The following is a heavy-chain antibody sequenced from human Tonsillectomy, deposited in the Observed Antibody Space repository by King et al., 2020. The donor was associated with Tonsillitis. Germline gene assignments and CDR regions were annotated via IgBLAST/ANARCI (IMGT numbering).Heavy chain of an antibody. Sequence: VQLVESGGVVVQPGGSLRLSCAASGFTFDDYTMHWVRQTPGKGLEWVSLIVWDGGTTYYADSVKGRFTISRDNIKNSLYLQMNSLRTEDTAVYYCAKDRSGGRDSSWSIDHWGQGPLVTVSS. CDR1: GFTFDDYT. CDR2: IVWDGGTT. J-gene: IGHJ4*02. V-gene: IGHV3-43*01. CDR3: AKDRSGGRDSSWSIDH. D-gene: IGHD6-13*01.